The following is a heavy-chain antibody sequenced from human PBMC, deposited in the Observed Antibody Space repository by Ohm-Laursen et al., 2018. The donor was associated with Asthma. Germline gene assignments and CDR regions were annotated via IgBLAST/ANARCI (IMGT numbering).Heavy chain of an antibody. J-gene: IGHJ6*02. CDR2: IIPIFGTA. CDR1: GGTFSSYA. D-gene: IGHD4-23*01. CDR3: ASPSTVVTWVYYGMDV. Sequence: SSVKVSCKASGGTFSSYAISWVRQAPGQGLEWMGGIIPIFGTANYAQKFQGRVTITADESTSTAYMELSSLRSEDTAVYYCASPSTVVTWVYYGMDVWGQGTTVTVSS. V-gene: IGHV1-69*01.